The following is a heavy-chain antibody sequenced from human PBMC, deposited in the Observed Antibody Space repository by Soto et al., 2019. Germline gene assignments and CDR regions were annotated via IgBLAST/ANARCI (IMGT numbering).Heavy chain of an antibody. Sequence: ASVKVSCKVSGYTLTELCMHWVRQAPGKGLGWMGGFDPEDGETIYAQKFQGRVTMTEDTSTDTAYMELSSLRSEDTAVYYCSTARWGSGYYRNWFDPWGQGTLVTVSS. D-gene: IGHD3-3*01. CDR2: FDPEDGET. CDR3: STARWGSGYYRNWFDP. CDR1: GYTLTELC. J-gene: IGHJ5*02. V-gene: IGHV1-24*01.